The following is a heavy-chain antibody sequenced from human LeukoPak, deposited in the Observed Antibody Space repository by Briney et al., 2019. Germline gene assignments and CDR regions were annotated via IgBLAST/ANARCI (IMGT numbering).Heavy chain of an antibody. CDR3: ARGQDIVVVPAAIWFDP. V-gene: IGHV4-4*02. D-gene: IGHD2-2*01. Sequence: PSGTLSLTCAVSRGSISGSNRWSWFRQPPGKGLEWIGEVYHSGSTNYNPSLKSRVTISVDKSKNQFSLKLSSVTAADTAVYYCARGQDIVVVPAAIWFDPGGQGTLVTVSS. J-gene: IGHJ5*02. CDR1: RGSISGSNR. CDR2: VYHSGST.